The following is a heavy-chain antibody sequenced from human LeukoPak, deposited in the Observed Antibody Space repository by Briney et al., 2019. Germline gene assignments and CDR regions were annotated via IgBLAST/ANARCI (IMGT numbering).Heavy chain of an antibody. CDR1: GFTFSSYA. J-gene: IGHJ4*02. V-gene: IGHV3-23*01. CDR3: ASLGYCSSTSCYRVLYY. CDR2: ISGSGGST. Sequence: GGSLRLSRAASGFTFSSYAMSWVRQAPGKGLEWVSAISGSGGSTYYADSVKGRFTISRDNSKNTLYLQMNSLRAEDPAVYYCASLGYCSSTSCYRVLYYWGQGTLVTVSS. D-gene: IGHD2-2*01.